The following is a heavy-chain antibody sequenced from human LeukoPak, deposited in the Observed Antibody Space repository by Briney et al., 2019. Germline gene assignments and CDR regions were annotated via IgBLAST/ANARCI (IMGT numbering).Heavy chain of an antibody. CDR2: ISYDGSSK. V-gene: IGHV3-30-3*01. CDR3: ARDGLIVVVTAVSDY. D-gene: IGHD2-21*02. J-gene: IGHJ4*02. Sequence: GGSLRLSCAASGFTFSSYAMHWVRQAPGKGLEWVAVISYDGSSKYYADSVKGRFTISRDNSKNTLYLQMNSLRAEDTAVYYCARDGLIVVVTAVSDYWGQGTLVTVSS. CDR1: GFTFSSYA.